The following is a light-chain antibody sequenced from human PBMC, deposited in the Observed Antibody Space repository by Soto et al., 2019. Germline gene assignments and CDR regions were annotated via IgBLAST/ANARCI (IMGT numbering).Light chain of an antibody. CDR1: QSVSSY. CDR2: GAS. Sequence: EIVLTQSPATLSLSPVERVILSCRASQSVSSYLAWYQQKPGQAPRLLIYGASSRATGIPDRFSGSGSGTDFTLTISRLEPEDFAVYYCQQYGSSPRTFGQGTKVDI. V-gene: IGKV3-20*01. CDR3: QQYGSSPRT. J-gene: IGKJ1*01.